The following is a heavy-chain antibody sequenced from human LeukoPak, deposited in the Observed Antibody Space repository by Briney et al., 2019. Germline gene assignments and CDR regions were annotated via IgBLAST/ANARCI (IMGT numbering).Heavy chain of an antibody. CDR1: GYTFTSYG. V-gene: IGHV1-18*01. Sequence: ASVKVSCKASGYTFTSYGISWVRQAPGQGLEWMGWISAYNGNTNYAQKLQGRVTMTTDTSTSTAYMELRSLRSDDTAVYYCARANYYDSSGYFGYWGQGTLVTVSS. CDR3: ARANYYDSSGYFGY. CDR2: ISAYNGNT. J-gene: IGHJ4*02. D-gene: IGHD3-22*01.